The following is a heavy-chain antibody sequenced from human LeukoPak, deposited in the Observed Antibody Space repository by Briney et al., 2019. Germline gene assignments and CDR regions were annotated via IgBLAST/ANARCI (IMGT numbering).Heavy chain of an antibody. CDR1: RFTFSSYW. Sequence: AGGSLRLSCAASRFTFSSYWMSWVRQAPGKGLEWVANIKQDGSEKYYVDSVKGRFTISRDNAKNSLFLQMNSLRAEDTAVYYCARGGGFGELLGDVWGQGTTVTVSS. CDR3: ARGGGFGELLGDV. CDR2: IKQDGSEK. D-gene: IGHD3-10*01. V-gene: IGHV3-7*01. J-gene: IGHJ6*02.